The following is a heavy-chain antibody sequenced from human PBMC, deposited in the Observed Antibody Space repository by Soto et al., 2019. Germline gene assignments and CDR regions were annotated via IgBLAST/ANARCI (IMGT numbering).Heavy chain of an antibody. D-gene: IGHD6-19*01. V-gene: IGHV3-48*01. CDR3: ARGIYSGWYRADAFDV. CDR2: ISSSSSTI. J-gene: IGHJ3*01. Sequence: PGGSLRLSCAASGFTFSSYSMNWVRQAPGKGLEWVSYISSSSSTIYYADSVKGRFTVSRDNAKNSLYLQMNSLRAEDTAAYYCARGIYSGWYRADAFDVWGQGTMVTVSS. CDR1: GFTFSSYS.